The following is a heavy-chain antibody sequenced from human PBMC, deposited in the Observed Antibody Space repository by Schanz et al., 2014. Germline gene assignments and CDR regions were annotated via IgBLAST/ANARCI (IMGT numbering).Heavy chain of an antibody. CDR1: GFTFSSYS. J-gene: IGHJ4*02. D-gene: IGHD5-12*01. CDR2: ISRSSSSI. V-gene: IGHV3-21*04. Sequence: EVQLVESGGGLVKPGGSLRLSCAASGFTFSSYSMNWVRQAPGKGLEWVSSISRSSSSIYYADSVKGRFTISRDNAKNSLYLQMHSLRSEDTAVYYCARTGYDPSLTHWGQGTLVTVSS. CDR3: ARTGYDPSLTH.